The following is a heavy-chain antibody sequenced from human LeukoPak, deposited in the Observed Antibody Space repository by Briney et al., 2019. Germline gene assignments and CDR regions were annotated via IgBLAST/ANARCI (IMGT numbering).Heavy chain of an antibody. Sequence: PGGSLRLSCTASGFTFGDYAMSWFRQAPGKGLGWVGFIRSKAYGGTTEYAASVKGRFTISRDDSKSIAYLQLNSLKTEDTAVYYCTRDNSGYYYVTYFDYWGQGTLVTVSS. J-gene: IGHJ4*02. D-gene: IGHD3-22*01. CDR1: GFTFGDYA. V-gene: IGHV3-49*03. CDR2: IRSKAYGGTT. CDR3: TRDNSGYYYVTYFDY.